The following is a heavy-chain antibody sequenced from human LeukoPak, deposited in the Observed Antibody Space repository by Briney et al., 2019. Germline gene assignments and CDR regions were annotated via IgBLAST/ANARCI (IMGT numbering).Heavy chain of an antibody. D-gene: IGHD5-24*01. CDR1: GGSISSYY. Sequence: SETLSLTCTVSGGSISSYYWNWIRQPPGKGLEWIGYIHYSGSTNYNPSLNSRVTISVDTSKNQFSLKVSSVTAADTAMYYCARQDGSYNYDYWGQGTLVTVSS. CDR2: IHYSGST. CDR3: ARQDGSYNYDY. J-gene: IGHJ4*02. V-gene: IGHV4-59*08.